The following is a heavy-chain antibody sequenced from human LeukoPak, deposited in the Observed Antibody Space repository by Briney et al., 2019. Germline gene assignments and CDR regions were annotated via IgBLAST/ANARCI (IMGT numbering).Heavy chain of an antibody. D-gene: IGHD6-13*01. CDR2: ISWNSASV. J-gene: IGHJ4*02. CDR3: AKDYGYSSSWYDY. Sequence: GGSLRLSCEASGFTLDDYGMHWVWQAPGKGLEWVSTISWNSASVGYVDSVKGRFTISRDNAKKTLYLQMNSLRPEDTALYYCAKDYGYSSSWYDYWGQGTLVTVSS. CDR1: GFTLDDYG. V-gene: IGHV3-9*01.